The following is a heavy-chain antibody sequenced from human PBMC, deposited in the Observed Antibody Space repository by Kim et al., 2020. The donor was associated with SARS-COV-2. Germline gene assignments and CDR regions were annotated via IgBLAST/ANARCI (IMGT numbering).Heavy chain of an antibody. CDR3: ATLKGRWEPRSFDY. D-gene: IGHD1-26*01. Sequence: GGSLRLSCAASGFTFSSYSMNWVRQAPGKGLEWVSYISSSSSTIYYADSVKGRFTISRDNAKNSLYLQMNSLRDEDTAVYYCATLKGRWEPRSFDYWGQGTLVTVSS. CDR2: ISSSSSTI. J-gene: IGHJ4*02. CDR1: GFTFSSYS. V-gene: IGHV3-48*02.